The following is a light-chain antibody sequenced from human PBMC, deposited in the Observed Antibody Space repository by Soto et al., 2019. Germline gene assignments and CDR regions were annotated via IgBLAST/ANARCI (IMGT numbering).Light chain of an antibody. J-gene: IGKJ1*01. CDR2: AAS. Sequence: DIQMTQSPSSLSASVGDRVTITCRASQSISNYVNWYQQKPGKAPKFLIYAASSLQSGVPSRFSGSGSGTDFTITISSLQPEDFATCYCQQSYSTPRTFGQGTKVKI. CDR3: QQSYSTPRT. V-gene: IGKV1-39*01. CDR1: QSISNY.